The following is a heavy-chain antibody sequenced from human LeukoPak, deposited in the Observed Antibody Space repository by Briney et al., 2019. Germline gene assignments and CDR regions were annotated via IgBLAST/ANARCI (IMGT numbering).Heavy chain of an antibody. CDR3: ARTHTLLRAAAGLYYFDY. V-gene: IGHV4-31*03. J-gene: IGHJ4*02. D-gene: IGHD6-13*01. CDR2: IYYSGGT. Sequence: SETLSLTCTVSGGSISSGSYYWSWIRQHPGKGLEWIGYIYYSGGTYYNPSLKSRVTISVDTSKNQFSLKLSSVTAADTAVYYCARTHTLLRAAAGLYYFDYWGQGTLVTVSS. CDR1: GGSISSGSYY.